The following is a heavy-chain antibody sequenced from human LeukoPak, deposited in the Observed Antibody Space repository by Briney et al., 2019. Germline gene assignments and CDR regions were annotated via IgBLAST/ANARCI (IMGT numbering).Heavy chain of an antibody. CDR1: GGAISSPTFH. CDR2: IYYSGTT. Sequence: SETLSLTCTVSGGAISSPTFHWGWIRQPPGKGLEWIGSIYYSGTTYYNPSLKGRVTISVDTSNNQFSLKLSSVTAADTAVYYCARDLHYAFDFWGQGTMVTVSS. V-gene: IGHV4-39*02. D-gene: IGHD3-10*01. CDR3: ARDLHYAFDF. J-gene: IGHJ3*01.